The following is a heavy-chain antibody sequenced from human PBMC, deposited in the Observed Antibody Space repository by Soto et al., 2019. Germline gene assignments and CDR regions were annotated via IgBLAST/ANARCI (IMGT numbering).Heavy chain of an antibody. Sequence: QVQLVQSGAEVKKPGSSVKVSCKASGGTFSSYAISWVRQAPGQGLEWMGGIIPIFGTANSAQKFQGRVTVTADASTSTAYMELSSRRSEDTAVYYCARESRYCSGGSCYFLPGIDYWGQGTLVTVSS. V-gene: IGHV1-69*12. J-gene: IGHJ4*02. D-gene: IGHD2-15*01. CDR1: GGTFSSYA. CDR2: IIPIFGTA. CDR3: ARESRYCSGGSCYFLPGIDY.